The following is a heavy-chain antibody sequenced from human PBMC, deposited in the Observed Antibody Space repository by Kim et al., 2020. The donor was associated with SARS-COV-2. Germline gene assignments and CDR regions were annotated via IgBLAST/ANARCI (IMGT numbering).Heavy chain of an antibody. CDR2: IIPIFGTA. D-gene: IGHD3-10*01. Sequence: SVKVSCKASGGTFSSYAISWVRQAPGQGLEWMGGIIPIFGTANYAQKFQGRVTITADESTSTAYMELSSLRSEDTAVYYCARNLYGSGSYYIDYWGQGTLVTVSS. V-gene: IGHV1-69*13. CDR1: GGTFSSYA. J-gene: IGHJ4*02. CDR3: ARNLYGSGSYYIDY.